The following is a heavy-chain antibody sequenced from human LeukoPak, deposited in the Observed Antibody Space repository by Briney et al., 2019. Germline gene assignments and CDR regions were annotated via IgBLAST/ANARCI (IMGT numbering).Heavy chain of an antibody. V-gene: IGHV3-23*01. CDR2: ISGGGGST. D-gene: IGHD3-22*01. J-gene: IGHJ3*02. CDR1: GFTFSSYA. Sequence: GGSLRLSCAASGFTFSSYAMSWVRQAPGKGLEWVSAISGGGGSTYYADSVKGRFTISRDNAKNSLYLQMNSLRAEDTAVYYCARARTYYYDSSGYYPNSRLDAFDIWGQGTMVTVSS. CDR3: ARARTYYYDSSGYYPNSRLDAFDI.